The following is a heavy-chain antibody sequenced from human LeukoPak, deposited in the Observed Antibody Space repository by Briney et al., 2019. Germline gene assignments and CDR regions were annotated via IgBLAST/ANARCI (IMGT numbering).Heavy chain of an antibody. Sequence: LTCTVSGGSISSYYWSWIRQPPGKGLEWIGYIYYSGSTNYNPSLKSRVTISLDTSKNQFSLKLSSVTAADTAVYYCARTDPGDGYNPYYFDYWGQGTLVTVSS. D-gene: IGHD5-24*01. CDR1: GGSISSYY. CDR2: IYYSGST. J-gene: IGHJ4*02. V-gene: IGHV4-59*01. CDR3: ARTDPGDGYNPYYFDY.